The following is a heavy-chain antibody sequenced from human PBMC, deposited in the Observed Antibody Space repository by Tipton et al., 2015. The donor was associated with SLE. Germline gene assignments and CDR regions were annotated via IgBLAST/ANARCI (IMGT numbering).Heavy chain of an antibody. CDR2: IYTSGST. CDR3: AREQRWPEDFDL. J-gene: IGHJ2*01. Sequence: TLSLTCTVSGGSISSGSYYWSWIRQPAGKGLEWIGHIYTSGSTNYNPSLNGRVTISVDTSKNQFSLKLSSVTAADTAVYYCAREQRWPEDFDLWGRGTLVTVSS. D-gene: IGHD5-24*01. V-gene: IGHV4-61*09. CDR1: GGSISSGSYY.